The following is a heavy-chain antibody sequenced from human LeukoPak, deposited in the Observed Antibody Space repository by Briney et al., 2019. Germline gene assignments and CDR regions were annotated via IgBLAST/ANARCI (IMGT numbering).Heavy chain of an antibody. CDR3: ARDPSGTYSYYLHY. CDR2: ISYDGSNT. D-gene: IGHD1-26*01. V-gene: IGHV3-30-3*01. Sequence: GGSLRLSCAASGFTFNTYAMHWVRQAAGKGLEWVAVISYDGSNTYYAHSVTGRFTISRDNSKNTLYLQMNSLRAEDTAVYYCARDPSGTYSYYLHYWGQGTLVIVSS. J-gene: IGHJ4*02. CDR1: GFTFNTYA.